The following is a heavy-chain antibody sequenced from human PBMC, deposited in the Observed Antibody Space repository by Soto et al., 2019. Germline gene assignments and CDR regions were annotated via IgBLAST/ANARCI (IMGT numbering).Heavy chain of an antibody. V-gene: IGHV1-69*13. Sequence: VNVSCKASGGTFSSYAISWVRQAPGQGLEWMGGIIPIFGTANYAQKFQGRVTITADESTSTAYMELSSLRSEDTAVYYCAREGSDYYDSSGYSNWFDPWGQGTLVTVSS. D-gene: IGHD3-22*01. CDR2: IIPIFGTA. CDR1: GGTFSSYA. CDR3: AREGSDYYDSSGYSNWFDP. J-gene: IGHJ5*02.